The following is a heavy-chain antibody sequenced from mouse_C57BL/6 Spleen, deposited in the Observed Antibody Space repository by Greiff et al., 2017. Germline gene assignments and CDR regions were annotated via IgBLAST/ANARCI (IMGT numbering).Heavy chain of an antibody. V-gene: IGHV1-82*01. Sequence: QVQLQQSGPELVKPGASVKISCKASGYAFSSSWMNWVKQRPGKGLEWIGRIYPGDGDTNYNGKFKGKATLTADKSSSTAYMQLSSLTSEDSAVYFCAREAYSKEGNYAMDYWGQGTSVTVSS. J-gene: IGHJ4*01. CDR1: GYAFSSSW. CDR3: AREAYSKEGNYAMDY. CDR2: IYPGDGDT. D-gene: IGHD2-5*01.